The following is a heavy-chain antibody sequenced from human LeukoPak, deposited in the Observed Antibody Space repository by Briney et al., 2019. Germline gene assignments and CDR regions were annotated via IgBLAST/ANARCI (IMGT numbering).Heavy chain of an antibody. CDR3: ARGPMRGWFDP. CDR2: LDHSGST. V-gene: IGHV4-34*01. CDR1: GGSFSGYS. D-gene: IGHD3-22*01. Sequence: SETLSLTCAVYGGSFSGYSWNWIRQPPGKGLEWIGELDHSGSTNYNPSLKGRVTISVDTSKNQFSLRVRSVTAADTAVYHCARGPMRGWFDPWGQGTLVTVSS. J-gene: IGHJ5*02.